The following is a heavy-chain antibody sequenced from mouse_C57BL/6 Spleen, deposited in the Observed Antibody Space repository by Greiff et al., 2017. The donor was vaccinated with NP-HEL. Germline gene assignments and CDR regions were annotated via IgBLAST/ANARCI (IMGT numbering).Heavy chain of an antibody. CDR1: GYSITSGYY. D-gene: IGHD2-4*01. V-gene: IGHV3-6*01. J-gene: IGHJ2*01. CDR3: ATLRLYFDY. Sequence: DVKLVESGPGLVKPSQSLSLTCSVTGYSITSGYYWNWIRQFPGNKLEWMGYISYDGSNNYNPSLKNRISITRDTSKNQFFLKLNSVTTEDTATYYCATLRLYFDYWGQGTTLTVSS. CDR2: ISYDGSN.